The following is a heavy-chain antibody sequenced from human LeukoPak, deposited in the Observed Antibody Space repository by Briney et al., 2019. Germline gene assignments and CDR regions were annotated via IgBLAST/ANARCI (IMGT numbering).Heavy chain of an antibody. CDR3: AKTRSGSYYFDY. CDR1: GFTFSSYA. V-gene: IGHV3-23*01. Sequence: PGRSLRPSCSASGFTFSSYAMSWVRQPPGKGLEWVSAISGSGGSTYYADSVKGRFTISRDNSKNTLYLQMNSLRAEDTAVYYCAKTRSGSYYFDYWGQGTLVTVSS. D-gene: IGHD1-26*01. J-gene: IGHJ4*02. CDR2: ISGSGGST.